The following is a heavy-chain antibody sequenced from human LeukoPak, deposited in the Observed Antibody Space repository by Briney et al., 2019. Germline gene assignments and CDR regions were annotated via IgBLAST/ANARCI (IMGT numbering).Heavy chain of an antibody. Sequence: ASVKVSFQALGYTFTDHYFHWLRQAPGQGIEWMGWIHPGRGDTNIAQKFQGRVSLTRDMSISTAYMELSRLTSDDTAVYYCARDHNWGPDYWGQGTLASVSS. D-gene: IGHD7-27*01. CDR1: GYTFTDHY. CDR3: ARDHNWGPDY. J-gene: IGHJ4*02. CDR2: IHPGRGDT. V-gene: IGHV1-2*02.